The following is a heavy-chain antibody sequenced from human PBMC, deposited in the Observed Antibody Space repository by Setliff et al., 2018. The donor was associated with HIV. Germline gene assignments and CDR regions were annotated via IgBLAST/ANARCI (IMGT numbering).Heavy chain of an antibody. V-gene: IGHV1-2*02. D-gene: IGHD4-17*01. CDR1: GYTFTSYD. J-gene: IGHJ4*02. CDR2: VNPISGVT. Sequence: ASVKVSCKASGYTFTSYDINWVRQATGQGLEWMGWVNPISGVTNDAQKFQGRVTMTRDTSISTAYMELTSLRLDDTAIYYCATFDYGHSLGKIDYWGQGTLVTVSS. CDR3: ATFDYGHSLGKIDY.